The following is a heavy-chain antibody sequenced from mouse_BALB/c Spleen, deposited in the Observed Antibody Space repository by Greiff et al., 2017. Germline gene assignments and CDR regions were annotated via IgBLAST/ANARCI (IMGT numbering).Heavy chain of an antibody. V-gene: IGHV6-6*02. CDR2: IRLKSNNYAT. Sequence: EVKVEESGGGLVQPGGSMKLSCVASGFTFSNYWMNWVRQSPEKGLEWVAEIRLKSNNYATHYAESVKGRFTISRDDSKSSVYLQMNNLRAEDTGIYYCTRHYYGTPFDYWGQGTTLTVSS. CDR3: TRHYYGTPFDY. D-gene: IGHD1-1*01. CDR1: GFTFSNYW. J-gene: IGHJ2*01.